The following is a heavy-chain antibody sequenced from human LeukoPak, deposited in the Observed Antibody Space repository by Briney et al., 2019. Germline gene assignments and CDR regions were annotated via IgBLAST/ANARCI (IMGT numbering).Heavy chain of an antibody. Sequence: SETLSLTCTVSGGSISSYYWSWIRQPPGKGREWIGYIYYSGSTNYNPSLKSRVTISVDTSKNQFSLKLSSVTAADTAVYYCARVGDRLGYCSSTSCYDAFDIWGQGTMVTVSS. V-gene: IGHV4-59*01. D-gene: IGHD2-2*01. J-gene: IGHJ3*02. CDR3: ARVGDRLGYCSSTSCYDAFDI. CDR2: IYYSGST. CDR1: GGSISSYY.